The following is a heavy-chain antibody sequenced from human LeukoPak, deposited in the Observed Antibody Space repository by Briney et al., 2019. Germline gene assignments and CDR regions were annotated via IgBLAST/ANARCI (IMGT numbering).Heavy chain of an antibody. V-gene: IGHV3-53*05. Sequence: GGSLRLSCAASGFTVSSNYMSWVRQAPGKGLEWVSVIYSGGSTYYADSVKGRFTISRDNSKNTLYLQMSSLRAEDTAVYFCVRGYSFGPYGMDVWGQGTTATVSS. CDR3: VRGYSFGPYGMDV. D-gene: IGHD2-15*01. CDR1: GFTVSSNY. CDR2: IYSGGST. J-gene: IGHJ6*02.